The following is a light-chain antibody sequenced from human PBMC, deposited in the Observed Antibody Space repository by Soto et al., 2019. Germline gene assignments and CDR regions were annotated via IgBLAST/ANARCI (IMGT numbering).Light chain of an antibody. CDR1: QSVSSD. CDR3: QQYNNWPPWT. J-gene: IGKJ1*01. V-gene: IGKV3-15*01. CDR2: GAS. Sequence: DIVMTQSPATLSVSRGERATLSCRASQSVSSDLAWYQQKPGQAPRLLIYGASTRATGIPARFSGSGSGTEFTLTISSLQSEDFAVYYCQQYNNWPPWTFGQGTMVDVK.